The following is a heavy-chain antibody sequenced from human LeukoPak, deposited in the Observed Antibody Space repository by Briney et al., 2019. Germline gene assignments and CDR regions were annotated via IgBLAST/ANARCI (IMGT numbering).Heavy chain of an antibody. CDR2: ISSSSSYI. Sequence: GGSLRLSCATYGFTFSSYSMNWVRQAPGKGLEWVSSISSSSSYIYYADSVKGRFTISRDNAKNSLYLQMNSLRAEDTAVYYCARVVSGSYPLFDYWGQGTLVTVSS. CDR3: ARVVSGSYPLFDY. D-gene: IGHD1-26*01. J-gene: IGHJ4*02. V-gene: IGHV3-21*01. CDR1: GFTFSSYS.